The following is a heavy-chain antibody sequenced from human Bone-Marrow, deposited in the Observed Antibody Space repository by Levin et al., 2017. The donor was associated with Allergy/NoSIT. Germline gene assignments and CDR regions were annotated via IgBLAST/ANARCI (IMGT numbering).Heavy chain of an antibody. V-gene: IGHV1-18*01. CDR1: GYTFTSYG. Sequence: VASVKVSCKASGYTFTSYGISWVRQAPGQGLEWMGWISAYNGNTNYAQKLQGRVTMTTDTSTSTAYMELRSLRSDDTAVYYCARGGIAVAAPDPLSYYDGMDGWGQGTTVTVSS. J-gene: IGHJ6*02. D-gene: IGHD6-19*01. CDR3: ARGGIAVAAPDPLSYYDGMDG. CDR2: ISAYNGNT.